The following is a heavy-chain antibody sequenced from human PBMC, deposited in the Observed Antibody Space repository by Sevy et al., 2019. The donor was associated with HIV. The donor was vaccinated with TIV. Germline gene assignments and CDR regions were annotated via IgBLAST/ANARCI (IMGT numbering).Heavy chain of an antibody. D-gene: IGHD3-22*01. Sequence: GGSLRLSCEASGFTFNTYAMNWVRQAPGKGLEWVAGISNGGERTDYTDSVKGRVTISRANSKNTLFLQLNSLRADDTAVYYCARSVYDSTGYYPVLDYWGQGTPVTVSS. CDR2: ISNGGERT. CDR3: ARSVYDSTGYYPVLDY. CDR1: GFTFNTYA. V-gene: IGHV3-23*01. J-gene: IGHJ4*02.